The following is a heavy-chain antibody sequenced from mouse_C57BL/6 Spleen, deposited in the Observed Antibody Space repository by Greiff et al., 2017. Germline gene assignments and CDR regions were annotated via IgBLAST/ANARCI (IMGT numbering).Heavy chain of an antibody. CDR1: GYSFTSYY. J-gene: IGHJ4*01. D-gene: IGHD3-2*02. CDR3: ARLDSSGYCDDAIGY. Sequence: QVQLQQSGPELVKPGASVKISCKASGYSFTSYYIHWVKQRPGQGLEWIGWIYPGSGKTKYNEKFKGKATLTADTSSSTAYMQLSSLTSGDSAVYYWARLDSSGYCDDAIGYWGQGTSVTVSS. V-gene: IGHV1-66*01. CDR2: IYPGSGKT.